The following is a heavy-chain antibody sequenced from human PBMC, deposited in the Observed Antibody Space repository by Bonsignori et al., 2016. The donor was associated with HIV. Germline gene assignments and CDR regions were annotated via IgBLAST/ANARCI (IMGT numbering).Heavy chain of an antibody. Sequence: EVQLVESGGGLVQPGGSLRLSCAASGFTFSHYWMHWVRHAPGKGLEWVSLIDAGGHTYYAASVKGRFTISRDTFENTVYFQMNSLRVEDTALYYCARGPNFDSWGQGTLVTVSS. CDR2: IDAGGHT. CDR1: GFTFSHYW. CDR3: ARGPNFDS. V-gene: IGHV3-66*01. J-gene: IGHJ4*02.